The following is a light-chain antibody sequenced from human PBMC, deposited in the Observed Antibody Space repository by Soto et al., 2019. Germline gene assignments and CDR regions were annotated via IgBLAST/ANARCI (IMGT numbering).Light chain of an antibody. CDR2: SHS. CDR3: AAWDDGLNGYV. Sequence: QSVLTQPPSASGTPGQRVAFSCSGSSSNIGPNTVNWYQQLPGAAPKLLIHSHSQRPSGVPDRFSGSKSGTSASLAISGLQSDDEADYYCAAWDDGLNGYVFGTGTKVTVL. CDR1: SSNIGPNT. J-gene: IGLJ1*01. V-gene: IGLV1-44*01.